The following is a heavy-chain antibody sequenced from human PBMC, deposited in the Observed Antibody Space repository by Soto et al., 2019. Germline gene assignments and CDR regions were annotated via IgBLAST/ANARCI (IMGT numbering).Heavy chain of an antibody. CDR2: ISGGGDGS. J-gene: IGHJ3*02. CDR1: GFTFSSYA. D-gene: IGHD2-15*01. CDR3: ARKGPGYRAPYCSDGGCQYAFDM. Sequence: EVQLLESGGGLVQPGGSLRLSCAASGFTFSSYAIIWVRQAPGKGLEWVSTISGGGDGSYYADSVKGRFTISIDNSKNTVYLQMNGLRAKDTAVYYCARKGPGYRAPYCSDGGCQYAFDMWGQGTMVTFAS. V-gene: IGHV3-23*01.